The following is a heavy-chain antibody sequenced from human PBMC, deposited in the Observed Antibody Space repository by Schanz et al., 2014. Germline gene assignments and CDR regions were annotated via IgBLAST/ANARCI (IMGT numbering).Heavy chain of an antibody. CDR3: ARVHIATYHYYSPGAFDI. CDR2: INALTGNT. D-gene: IGHD3-10*01. V-gene: IGHV1-18*01. J-gene: IGHJ3*02. CDR1: GYIFGSHG. Sequence: QLMQSGSEVRKPGASVKVSCKASGYIFGSHGMTWVRQAPGQGPELMGWINALTGNTQYAQKFQRKVNMTIYTATTTVHLELTRLITDDTAIYYCARVHIATYHYYSPGAFDIWGQGTRVTVSS.